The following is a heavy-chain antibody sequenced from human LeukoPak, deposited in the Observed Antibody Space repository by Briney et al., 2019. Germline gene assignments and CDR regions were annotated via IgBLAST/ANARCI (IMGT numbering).Heavy chain of an antibody. J-gene: IGHJ4*02. CDR2: INTDGSST. D-gene: IGHD5-18*01. CDR1: GFTFSSNW. CDR3: TRGGYSYGVLDY. V-gene: IGHV3-74*01. Sequence: GESLRLSCAASGFTFSSNWMSWVRQAPGEGLVWVSRINTDGSSTTYADSVKGRFTISRDNAKNTLYLQMNSLRGEDTAVYYCTRGGYSYGVLDYWGQGTLVTVSA.